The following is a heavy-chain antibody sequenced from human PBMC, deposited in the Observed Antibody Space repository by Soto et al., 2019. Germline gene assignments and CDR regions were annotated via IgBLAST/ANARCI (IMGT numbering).Heavy chain of an antibody. Sequence: ASVKVSCKASGYTFTSYAMHWVRQAPGQRLEWMGWINAGNGNTKYSQKFQGRVTITRDTSASTAYMELSSLRSEDTAVYYCASHGDYGPSWNYWGQGTLVTVSS. V-gene: IGHV1-3*01. CDR1: GYTFTSYA. CDR2: INAGNGNT. CDR3: ASHGDYGPSWNY. J-gene: IGHJ4*02. D-gene: IGHD4-17*01.